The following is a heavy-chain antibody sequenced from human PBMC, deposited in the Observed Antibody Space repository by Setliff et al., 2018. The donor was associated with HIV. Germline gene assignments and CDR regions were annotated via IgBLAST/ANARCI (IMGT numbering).Heavy chain of an antibody. CDR2: VDHSGST. CDR3: ARDGVRVPNGDYLSVNWFDP. V-gene: IGHV4-38-2*02. J-gene: IGHJ5*02. Sequence: PSETLSLTCTVTGYSISRGYYWAWIRQPPGKGLEWIGSVDHSGSTFYNPFLRSRLTISVDTSKNQVSLQLSSVTAADTAVYYCARDGVRVPNGDYLSVNWFDPWGQGTLVTVSS. D-gene: IGHD4-17*01. CDR1: GYSISRGYY.